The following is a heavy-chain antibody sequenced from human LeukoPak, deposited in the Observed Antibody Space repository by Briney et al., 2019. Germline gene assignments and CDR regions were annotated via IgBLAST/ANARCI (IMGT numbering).Heavy chain of an antibody. Sequence: PGGSLRLSCAASGFTFSSYWMSWVRQAPGKGLEWVANIKQDGSEKCYVDSVKGRFTISRDNAKNSLYLQMNSLRAEDTAVYYCARVDSSGWLLIDYWGQGTLVTVSS. J-gene: IGHJ4*02. CDR1: GFTFSSYW. CDR3: ARVDSSGWLLIDY. V-gene: IGHV3-7*01. CDR2: IKQDGSEK. D-gene: IGHD6-19*01.